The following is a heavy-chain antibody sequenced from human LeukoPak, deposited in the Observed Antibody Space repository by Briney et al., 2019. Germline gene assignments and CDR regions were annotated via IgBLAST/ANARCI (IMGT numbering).Heavy chain of an antibody. CDR3: ARGPFEIDRGFVNWFDP. D-gene: IGHD3-16*01. V-gene: IGHV1-69*13. Sequence: VASVKVSCKASGGTFSSYAISWVRQAPGQGLEWMGGIIPIFGTANYAQKFQGRVTITADESTSTAYMELSSLRSEDTAVYYCARGPFEIDRGFVNWFDPWGQGTLVTVSS. J-gene: IGHJ5*02. CDR2: IIPIFGTA. CDR1: GGTFSSYA.